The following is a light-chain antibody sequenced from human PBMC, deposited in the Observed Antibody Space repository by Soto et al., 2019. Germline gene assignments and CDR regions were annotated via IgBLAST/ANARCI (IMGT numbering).Light chain of an antibody. CDR1: QSVRNY. CDR2: DAS. V-gene: IGKV3-11*01. J-gene: IGKJ1*01. Sequence: EIVLTQSAATLSLSAGETATLSCGASQSVRNYLAWYQQKPGQAPRLLIYDASNRATGIPARFSGTGYETDFTLTISSLETEDFAIYYCQQRSKMPLTFGHGTKVDIK. CDR3: QQRSKMPLT.